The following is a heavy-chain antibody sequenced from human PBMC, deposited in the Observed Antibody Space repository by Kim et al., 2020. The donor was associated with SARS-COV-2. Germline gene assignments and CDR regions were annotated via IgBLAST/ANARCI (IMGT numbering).Heavy chain of an antibody. Sequence: GGSLRLSCAASGFTFSSYAMHWVRQAPGKGLEWVAVISYDGSNKYYADSVKGRFTISRDNSKNTLYLQMNSLRAEDTAVYYCARDDDSSGYGSGAFDIWGQGTMVTVSS. CDR3: ARDDDSSGYGSGAFDI. J-gene: IGHJ3*02. D-gene: IGHD3-22*01. CDR2: ISYDGSNK. V-gene: IGHV3-30-3*01. CDR1: GFTFSSYA.